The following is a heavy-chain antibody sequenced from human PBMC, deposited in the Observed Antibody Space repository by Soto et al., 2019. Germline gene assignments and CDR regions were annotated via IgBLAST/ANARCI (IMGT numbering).Heavy chain of an antibody. D-gene: IGHD3-16*02. CDR1: GFTFSSYA. CDR2: ISYDGSNK. Sequence: ESGGGVVQPGRSLRLSCAASGFTFSSYAMHWVRQAPGKGLEWVAVISYDGSNKYYADSVKGRFTISRDNSKNTLYLQMNSLRAEDTAVYYCARDSEATFGGVIVIPNWFDPWGQGTLVTVSS. V-gene: IGHV3-30-3*01. J-gene: IGHJ5*02. CDR3: ARDSEATFGGVIVIPNWFDP.